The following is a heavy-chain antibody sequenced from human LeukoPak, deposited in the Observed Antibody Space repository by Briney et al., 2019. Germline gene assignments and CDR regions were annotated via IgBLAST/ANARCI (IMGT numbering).Heavy chain of an antibody. CDR1: GGSFSSYY. Sequence: SETLSLTCAVYGGSFSSYYWSWIRQPPGKGLEWIGEINHSGSTNYNPSLKSRVTISVDTSKNQFSLKLSSVTAADTAVYYCAREQIVLRYFDWLPGWFDPWGQGTLVTVSS. V-gene: IGHV4-34*01. D-gene: IGHD3-9*01. CDR3: AREQIVLRYFDWLPGWFDP. J-gene: IGHJ5*02. CDR2: INHSGST.